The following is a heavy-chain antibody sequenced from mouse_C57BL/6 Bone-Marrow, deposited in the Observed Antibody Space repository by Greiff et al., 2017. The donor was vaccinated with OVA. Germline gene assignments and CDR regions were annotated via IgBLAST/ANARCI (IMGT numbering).Heavy chain of an antibody. Sequence: EVQRVESGGGLVQPGESLKLSCESNEYEFPSHDMSWVRKTPEKRLELVAAINSDGGSTYYPDTMERRFIISRDNTKKTLYLQMSSLRSEDTALYYCARRSYYGSSYWWYFDVWGTGTTVTVSS. J-gene: IGHJ1*03. CDR2: INSDGGST. CDR1: EYEFPSHD. V-gene: IGHV5-2*01. D-gene: IGHD1-1*01. CDR3: ARRSYYGSSYWWYFDV.